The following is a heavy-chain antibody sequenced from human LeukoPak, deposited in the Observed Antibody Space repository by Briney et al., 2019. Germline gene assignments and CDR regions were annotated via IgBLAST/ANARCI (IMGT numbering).Heavy chain of an antibody. CDR2: IYYSGST. CDR3: ASHLRWLGRGFDY. D-gene: IGHD3-10*01. J-gene: IGHJ4*02. Sequence: SETLSLTCTVSGGSISSYYWSWIRQPPGKGLEWIAYIYYSGSTNYNPSLKSRVTISVDTSKNQFSLKLSSVTAADTAVYYCASHLRWLGRGFDYWGQGTLVTVSS. V-gene: IGHV4-59*01. CDR1: GGSISSYY.